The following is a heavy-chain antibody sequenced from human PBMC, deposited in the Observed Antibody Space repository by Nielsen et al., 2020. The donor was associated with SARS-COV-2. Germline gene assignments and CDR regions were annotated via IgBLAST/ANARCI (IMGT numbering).Heavy chain of an antibody. D-gene: IGHD6-19*01. Sequence: ASVKVSCKASGGTFSSYAISWVRQAPGQGLEWMGIINPSGGSTSYAQKFQGRVTMTRDTSTSTVYMELSSLRSEDTAVYYCARNPGIAVADFDYWGQGTLVTVSS. CDR1: GGTFSSYA. CDR2: INPSGGST. V-gene: IGHV1-46*01. J-gene: IGHJ4*02. CDR3: ARNPGIAVADFDY.